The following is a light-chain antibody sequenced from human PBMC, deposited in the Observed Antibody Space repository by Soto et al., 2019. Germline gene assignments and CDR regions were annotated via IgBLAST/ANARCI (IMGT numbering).Light chain of an antibody. CDR1: QSVPSNY. Sequence: EIVLTQSPGTLSLSPGERATLSCRTSQSVPSNYIAWYQQKPGQAPRLLIYGASSRATDIADRFSGSGSGTDLTLSISRLEPEDFGVYYCLQYGSSPWTFGQGTKVEIK. CDR2: GAS. CDR3: LQYGSSPWT. J-gene: IGKJ1*01. V-gene: IGKV3-20*01.